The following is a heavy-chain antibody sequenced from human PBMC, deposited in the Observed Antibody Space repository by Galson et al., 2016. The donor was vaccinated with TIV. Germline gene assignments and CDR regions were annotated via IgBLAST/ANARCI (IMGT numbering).Heavy chain of an antibody. J-gene: IGHJ3*01. D-gene: IGHD1-26*01. CDR3: AKVGKRGDYSWDAFDV. V-gene: IGHV3-23*01. CDR2: LSLSGAYT. Sequence: SLRLSCAASGFSFRNYVMSWVRLAPGKGLEWVSSLSLSGAYTYYADSVKGRFTISRDNAKYTLFLQLNSLRAGDTAIYYCAKVGKRGDYSWDAFDVWGQGTVVTVSS. CDR1: GFSFRNYV.